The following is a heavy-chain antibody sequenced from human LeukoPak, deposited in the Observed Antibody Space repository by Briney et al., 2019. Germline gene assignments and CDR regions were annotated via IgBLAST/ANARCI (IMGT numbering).Heavy chain of an antibody. J-gene: IGHJ4*02. V-gene: IGHV3-23*01. CDR3: ARDGGAPAGN. CDR1: GFTFSSYA. CDR2: ISSSGGST. Sequence: GGSLRLSCAASGFTFSSYAMSWVRQAPGKGLERVSAISSSGGSTYYADSVKGRITISRDNSKNTLYLQMNSLRVEDTAVYYCARDGGAPAGNWGQGTLVTASS. D-gene: IGHD6-13*01.